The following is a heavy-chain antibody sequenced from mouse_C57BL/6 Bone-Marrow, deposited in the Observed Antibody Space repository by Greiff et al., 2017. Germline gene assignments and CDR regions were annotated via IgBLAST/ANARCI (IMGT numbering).Heavy chain of an antibody. J-gene: IGHJ2*01. CDR3: ATGHYFDC. Sequence: VQLQQSGPELVKPGASVKISCKASGYTFTDYNMDWVKQSHGKSLEWIGDINPNNGGTIYNQKFKGKATLSVDKSSSTAYMGLRGLTSEETAVYDGATGHYFDCWGQGATLTAAS. CDR1: GYTFTDYN. V-gene: IGHV1-18*01. CDR2: INPNNGGT.